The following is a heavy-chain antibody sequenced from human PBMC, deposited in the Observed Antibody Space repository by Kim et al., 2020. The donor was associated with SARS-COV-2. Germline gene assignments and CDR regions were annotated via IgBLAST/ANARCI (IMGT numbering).Heavy chain of an antibody. CDR3: ARGGYYRKFDY. V-gene: IGHV4-34*01. J-gene: IGHJ4*02. Sequence: TDTPSLESRVTISVDTSKNQFSLRLSSVSAADTAVYYCARGGYYRKFDYWGQGTLVTVSS. D-gene: IGHD3-22*01.